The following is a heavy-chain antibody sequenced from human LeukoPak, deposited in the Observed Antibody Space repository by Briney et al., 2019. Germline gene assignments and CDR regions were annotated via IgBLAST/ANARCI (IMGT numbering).Heavy chain of an antibody. CDR3: ATHDSSGYRTSKPLDY. Sequence: GASVKVSCKASGYSFTSHYMHWVRQAPGQGLEWMGWINPNSGGTNYAQKFQGRVTMTRDTSISTAYMELSRLRSDDTAVYYCATHDSSGYRTSKPLDYWGQGTLVTVSS. CDR2: INPNSGGT. V-gene: IGHV1-2*02. D-gene: IGHD3-22*01. J-gene: IGHJ4*02. CDR1: GYSFTSHY.